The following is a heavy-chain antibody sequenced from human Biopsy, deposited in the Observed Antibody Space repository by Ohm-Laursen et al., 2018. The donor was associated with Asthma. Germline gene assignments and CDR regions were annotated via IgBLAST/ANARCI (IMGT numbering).Heavy chain of an antibody. CDR1: GYTFTSYY. CDR2: INPFGGSS. Sequence: ASVKVSCKASGYTFTSYYMHWVRQAPGYGLEWMGMINPFGGSSNFAQKFQGRPTMTRDTSTRTVYMELSSLRSDDTAVYFCARAVDYSHYYGIDVWGQGTTVTVS. J-gene: IGHJ6*02. D-gene: IGHD3-10*01. CDR3: ARAVDYSHYYGIDV. V-gene: IGHV1-46*01.